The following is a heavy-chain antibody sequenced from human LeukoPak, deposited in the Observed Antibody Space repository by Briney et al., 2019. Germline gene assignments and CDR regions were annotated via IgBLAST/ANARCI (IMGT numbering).Heavy chain of an antibody. CDR2: ISTYNGNT. V-gene: IGHV1-18*01. CDR1: GYTFTTFD. Sequence: EASVKVSFTASGYTFTTFDISWVRQAPGQGLEWMGWISTYNGNTNYAQNLQGRVTMTTDTSTSTAYMELRSLTSDDTAVYYCARARSGAVARNYNWFDPWGQGTLVTVSS. D-gene: IGHD6-19*01. J-gene: IGHJ5*02. CDR3: ARARSGAVARNYNWFDP.